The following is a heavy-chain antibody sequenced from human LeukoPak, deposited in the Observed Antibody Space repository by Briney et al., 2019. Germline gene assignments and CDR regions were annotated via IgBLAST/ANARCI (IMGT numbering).Heavy chain of an antibody. CDR2: IYYSGTT. CDR3: ARGPNYVWGSYRYFDY. CDR1: GASISSGDYY. J-gene: IGHJ4*02. V-gene: IGHV4-30-4*01. D-gene: IGHD3-16*02. Sequence: SEALSLTCTVSGASISSGDYYWSWIRQPPGKGLEWIGYIYYSGTTNYNPSLKTRVTISVDTSKNQFSLKLSSVTAADTAVYYCARGPNYVWGSYRYFDYWGQGILVTVSS.